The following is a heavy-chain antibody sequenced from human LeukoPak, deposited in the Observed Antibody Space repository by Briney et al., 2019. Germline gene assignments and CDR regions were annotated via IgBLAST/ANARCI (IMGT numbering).Heavy chain of an antibody. V-gene: IGHV3-30*02. D-gene: IGHD4-17*01. J-gene: IGHJ4*02. CDR3: AKGLGDYDDFRLGF. CDR2: IPYDGSDK. CDR1: IFSFSTFG. Sequence: GGSLRLSCAASIFSFSTFGFHWVRQAPGKGLEWVALIPYDGSDKYYADSVKGRFTVSRDNSKNTLYLHMNSLRVEDTAVYYCAKGLGDYDDFRLGFWGQGTLVTVSS.